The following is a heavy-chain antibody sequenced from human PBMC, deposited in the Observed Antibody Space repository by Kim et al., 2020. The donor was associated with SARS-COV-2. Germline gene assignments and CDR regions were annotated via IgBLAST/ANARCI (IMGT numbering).Heavy chain of an antibody. Sequence: KGRFTISRDNAKNSLYLQMNSLRAEDTAVYYCAREIKDQLLFYYYGMDVWGQGTTVTVSS. V-gene: IGHV3-7*04. D-gene: IGHD2-2*01. CDR3: AREIKDQLLFYYYGMDV. J-gene: IGHJ6*02.